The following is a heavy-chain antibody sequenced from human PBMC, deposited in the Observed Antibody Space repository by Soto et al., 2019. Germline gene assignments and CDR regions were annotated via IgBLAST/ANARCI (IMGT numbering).Heavy chain of an antibody. Sequence: TLSLTCTVSGGSISSGGYYWSWIRQHPGKGLEWIGYIYYSGSTYYNPSLKSRVTISVDTSKNQFSLKLSSVTAADTAVYYCARSVVVVAATRYRWFDPWGQGTLVTVSS. D-gene: IGHD2-15*01. CDR2: IYYSGST. V-gene: IGHV4-31*03. CDR3: ARSVVVVAATRYRWFDP. J-gene: IGHJ5*02. CDR1: GGSISSGGYY.